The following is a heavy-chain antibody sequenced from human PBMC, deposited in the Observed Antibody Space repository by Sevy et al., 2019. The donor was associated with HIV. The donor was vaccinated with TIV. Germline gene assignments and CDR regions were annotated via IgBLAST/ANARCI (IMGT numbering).Heavy chain of an antibody. J-gene: IGHJ4*02. CDR2: FDPEDGKT. Sequence: ASVKVSCKVSGHTLSKFAMHWVRLAPGKGLEWMGTFDPEDGKTLHAQKFQGRVTMTEDTSTDTAYMEVNNLRSEDTAVYYCATTKDYYDSSGYPFDYWGQGTLVTVSS. V-gene: IGHV1-24*01. CDR3: ATTKDYYDSSGYPFDY. D-gene: IGHD3-22*01. CDR1: GHTLSKFA.